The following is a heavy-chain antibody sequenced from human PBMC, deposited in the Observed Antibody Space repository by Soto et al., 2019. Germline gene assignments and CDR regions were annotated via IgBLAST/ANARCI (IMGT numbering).Heavy chain of an antibody. J-gene: IGHJ4*02. CDR2: ISYDGNKK. Sequence: QVQLVESGGGVVQPGRSLRLSCAASGFTLSRYSMHWVRQAPGKGLDWVSVISYDGNKKVYGDSVKGRFSISRDTSKNTVYLQMNSLRPEDTAVYYCARSIAVSSLDYWGQGTLVTVSS. CDR1: GFTLSRYS. D-gene: IGHD6-19*01. V-gene: IGHV3-30-3*01. CDR3: ARSIAVSSLDY.